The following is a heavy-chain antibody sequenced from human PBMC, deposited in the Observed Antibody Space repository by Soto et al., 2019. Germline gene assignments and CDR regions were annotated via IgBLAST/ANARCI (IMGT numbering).Heavy chain of an antibody. V-gene: IGHV4-30-2*01. D-gene: IGHD1-7*01. CDR2: IYHSGST. J-gene: IGHJ5*02. CDR3: ARTESGTFDP. CDR1: GGSIISGGYS. Sequence: SETLSLTCAVSGGSIISGGYSWSWIRQPPGKGLEWIGYIYHSGSTYYNPSLKSRVTISVDRSKNQFSLKLSSVTAADTAVYYCARTESGTFDPWGQGTLVTVSS.